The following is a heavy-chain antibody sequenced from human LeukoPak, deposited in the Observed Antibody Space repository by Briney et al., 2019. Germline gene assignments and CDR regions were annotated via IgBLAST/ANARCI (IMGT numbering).Heavy chain of an antibody. D-gene: IGHD2-21*02. CDR1: GGSISSGSYY. Sequence: PWETLSLTCTVSGGSISSGSYYWHWIRQPAGTGLEWIGRIYTSGSTNYNPSLKSRVTISVDTSKNQFSLKLSSVTAADTAVYYCVRRVVVVTADDKSDAFDVWGQGTVVTVSS. J-gene: IGHJ3*01. CDR3: VRRVVVVTADDKSDAFDV. V-gene: IGHV4-61*02. CDR2: IYTSGST.